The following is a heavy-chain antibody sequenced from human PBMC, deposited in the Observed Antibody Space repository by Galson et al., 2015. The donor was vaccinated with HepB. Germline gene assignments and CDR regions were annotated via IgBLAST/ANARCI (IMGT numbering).Heavy chain of an antibody. CDR2: IIPIFGTA. D-gene: IGHD6-13*01. CDR3: AREGYSSSWGYYYYYYGMDV. J-gene: IGHJ6*02. CDR1: GGTFSSYA. V-gene: IGHV1-69*13. Sequence: SVKVSCKASGGTFSSYAISWVRQAPGQGLEWMGGIIPIFGTANYAQKFQGRVTSTADESTSTAYMELSSLRSEDTAGYYCAREGYSSSWGYYYYYYGMDVWGQGTTVTVSS.